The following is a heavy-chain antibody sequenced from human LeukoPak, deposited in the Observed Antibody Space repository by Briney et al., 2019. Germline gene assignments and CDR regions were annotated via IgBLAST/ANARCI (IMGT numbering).Heavy chain of an antibody. D-gene: IGHD6-19*01. CDR1: GLTVSSNY. Sequence: GGSLRLSCAASGLTVSSNYMSWVRQAPGKGLEWVSVIYSGGSTYYADSVKGRFTISRDNSKNTLYLQMNSLRAEDTAVYYCARERYSSGWYSDYWGQGTLVTVSS. V-gene: IGHV3-66*02. CDR3: ARERYSSGWYSDY. J-gene: IGHJ4*02. CDR2: IYSGGST.